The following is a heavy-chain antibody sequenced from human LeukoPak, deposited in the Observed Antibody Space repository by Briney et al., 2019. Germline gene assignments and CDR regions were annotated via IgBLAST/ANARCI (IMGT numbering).Heavy chain of an antibody. CDR2: IYWDDDK. D-gene: IGHD4-17*01. V-gene: IGHV2-5*02. CDR3: ARRTPTVITGGAFDI. CDR1: GFSLTTTEVA. J-gene: IGHJ3*02. Sequence: SGPTQVNPTQTLTLTCTFSGFSLTTTEVAVGWIRQPPGKALEWLALIYWDDDKRYSPSLKSRVTITSDTSKKQVVLTMTNMDPVDTATYYCARRTPTVITGGAFDIWGQGTMVAVSS.